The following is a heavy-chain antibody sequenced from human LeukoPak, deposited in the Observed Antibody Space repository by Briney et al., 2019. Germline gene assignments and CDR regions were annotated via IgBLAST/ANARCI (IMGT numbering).Heavy chain of an antibody. CDR2: ISSSSSGL. CDR1: GFTFRTYS. V-gene: IGHV3-48*02. J-gene: IGHJ4*02. D-gene: IGHD6-13*01. Sequence: GGSLRLSCAASGFTFRTYSMDWVRQAPGNGLEWVSYISSSSSGLYYADSVKGRFTISRDNAKNSLYLQMNSLRDEDTAVYYCARASSYYLDYWGQGTLVTVSS. CDR3: ARASSYYLDY.